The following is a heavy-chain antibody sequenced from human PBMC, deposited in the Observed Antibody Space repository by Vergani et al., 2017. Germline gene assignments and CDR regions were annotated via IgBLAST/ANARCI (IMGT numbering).Heavy chain of an antibody. V-gene: IGHV4-39*01. J-gene: IGHJ6*02. D-gene: IGHD2-21*02. CDR3: ARHLAYCGGDCYPYYYGMDV. CDR1: GGSISSSSYY. CDR2: IYYSGST. Sequence: QLQLQESGPGLVKPSETLSLTCTVSGGSISSSSYYWGWIRQPPGKGLEWIGSIYYSGSTYYNPSLKSRVTIFVDTSKNQFSLKLSSVTAADTAVYYCARHLAYCGGDCYPYYYGMDVWGQGP.